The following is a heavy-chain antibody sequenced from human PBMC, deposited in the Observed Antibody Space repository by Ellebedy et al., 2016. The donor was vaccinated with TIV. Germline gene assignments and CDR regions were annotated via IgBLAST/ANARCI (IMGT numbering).Heavy chain of an antibody. V-gene: IGHV1-69*06. Sequence: SVKVSCXASGGTFSSYAISWVRQAPGQGLEWMGGIIPIFGTANYAQKFQGRVTITADKSTSTAYMELSSLRSEDTAVYYCARDRRYWRDSSGWGSDYWGQGTLVTVSS. D-gene: IGHD6-19*01. CDR1: GGTFSSYA. J-gene: IGHJ4*02. CDR3: ARDRRYWRDSSGWGSDY. CDR2: IIPIFGTA.